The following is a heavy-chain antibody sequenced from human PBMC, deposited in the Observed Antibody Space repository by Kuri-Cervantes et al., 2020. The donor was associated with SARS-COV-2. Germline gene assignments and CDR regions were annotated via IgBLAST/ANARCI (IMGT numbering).Heavy chain of an antibody. J-gene: IGHJ3*02. V-gene: IGHV4-59*01. CDR1: GFTFSSYW. CDR3: ARGPGAADVFDI. Sequence: GSLRLSCAASGFTFSSYWMSWVRQPPGKGLEWIGYIYYSGSTYYNPSLKSRVTISVDTSKNQFSLKLSSVTAADTAVYYCARGPGAADVFDIWGQGTMVTVSS. CDR2: IYYSGST. D-gene: IGHD3-10*01.